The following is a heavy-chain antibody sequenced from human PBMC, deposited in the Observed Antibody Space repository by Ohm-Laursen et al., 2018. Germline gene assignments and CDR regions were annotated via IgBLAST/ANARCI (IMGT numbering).Heavy chain of an antibody. Sequence: ASVKVSCKASGGTFSSYAISWVRQAPGQGLEWMGWISAYNGNTNYAQKLQGRVTMTTDTSTSTAYMELRSLTSDDTAVYLCARDSYYNFWSGYSTYYHGMDVWGQGTTVTVSS. D-gene: IGHD3-3*01. CDR1: GGTFSSYA. CDR3: ARDSYYNFWSGYSTYYHGMDV. V-gene: IGHV1-18*01. CDR2: ISAYNGNT. J-gene: IGHJ6*02.